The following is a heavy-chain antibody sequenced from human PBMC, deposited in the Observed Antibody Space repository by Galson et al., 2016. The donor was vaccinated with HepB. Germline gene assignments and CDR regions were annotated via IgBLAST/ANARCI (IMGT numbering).Heavy chain of an antibody. J-gene: IGHJ4*02. CDR1: GGSVSSPTW. V-gene: IGHV4-4*01. CDR3: ATQLRSGYYLRY. D-gene: IGHD3-3*01. CDR2: SYHTGTT. Sequence: LSLTCRVSGGSVSSPTWWTWVRQSPGKGLEWIGESYHTGTTNYHPSLRRRVTISVDKSKNQFALRLASVTAADTAVYFCATQLRSGYYLRYWGQGTLVTVSS.